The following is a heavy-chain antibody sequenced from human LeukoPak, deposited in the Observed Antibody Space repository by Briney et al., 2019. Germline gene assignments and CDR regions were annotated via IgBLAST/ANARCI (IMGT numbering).Heavy chain of an antibody. D-gene: IGHD3-22*01. V-gene: IGHV3-21*01. CDR2: ISSSSSYI. CDR1: GFTFSSYS. J-gene: IGHJ3*02. Sequence: GGSLRLSCAASGFTFSSYSMNWVRQAPGKGLEWVSSISSSSSYIYYADSVKGRFTISRDNAKNSLYLQMNSLRAEDTAVYYCARPPFPDYYDSSVGAFDIWGQGTMVTVSS. CDR3: ARPPFPDYYDSSVGAFDI.